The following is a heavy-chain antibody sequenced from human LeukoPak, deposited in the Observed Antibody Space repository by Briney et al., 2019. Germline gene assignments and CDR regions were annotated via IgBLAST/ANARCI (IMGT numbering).Heavy chain of an antibody. D-gene: IGHD2-2*01. Sequence: PSETLSLTCTVSGGSISSYYWSWIRQPAGKGLEWIGRIYTSGSTNYNPSLKSRVTMSVDTSKNQFSLKLSSVTAADTAVYYCASGRYCSSTSCYGFDPWGQGTLVTVSS. CDR3: ASGRYCSSTSCYGFDP. J-gene: IGHJ5*02. CDR2: IYTSGST. CDR1: GGSISSYY. V-gene: IGHV4-4*07.